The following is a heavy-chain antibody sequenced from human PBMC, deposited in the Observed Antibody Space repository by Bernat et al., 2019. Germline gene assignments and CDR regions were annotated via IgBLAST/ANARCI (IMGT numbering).Heavy chain of an antibody. CDR1: GFTFSSYG. J-gene: IGHJ4*02. D-gene: IGHD6-6*01. CDR3: EKGGGSSAPFDY. Sequence: QVQLVESGGGVVQPGRSLRLSCAASGFTFSSYGMHWVRQAPGKGLEWVTVISYDGSNKYYADSVKGRFTISRDNSKNTLYLQMNSLRAEDTAVYYCEKGGGSSAPFDYWGQGPLVTVSS. V-gene: IGHV3-30*18. CDR2: ISYDGSNK.